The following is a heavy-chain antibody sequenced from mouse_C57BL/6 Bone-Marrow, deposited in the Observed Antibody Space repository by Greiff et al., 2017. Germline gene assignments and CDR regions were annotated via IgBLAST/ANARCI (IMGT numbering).Heavy chain of an antibody. J-gene: IGHJ3*01. Sequence: VQLQQSGAELVKPGASVKLSCKASGYTFTSYWMHWVKQRPGQGLEWIGMIHPNSGSTNYNEKFKSKATLTVDKSSSTAYMQLSSLTSEDSAVYYGASVYGNGFAYWGQGTLVTVSA. CDR3: ASVYGNGFAY. CDR1: GYTFTSYW. V-gene: IGHV1-64*01. CDR2: IHPNSGST. D-gene: IGHD2-1*01.